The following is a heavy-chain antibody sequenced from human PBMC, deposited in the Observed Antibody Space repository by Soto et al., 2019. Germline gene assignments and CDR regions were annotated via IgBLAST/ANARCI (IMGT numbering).Heavy chain of an antibody. D-gene: IGHD6-13*01. CDR1: GFTFDDYA. CDR2: ISWNSGSI. CDR3: AKGEYSRSWSPPDY. Sequence: GGSLRLSCAASGFTFDDYAMHWVRQAPGKGLEWVSGISWNSGSIGYADSVKGRFTISRDNAKNSLYLQMNSLRAEDTALYYCAKGEYSRSWSPPDYWGQGTLVTVSS. J-gene: IGHJ4*02. V-gene: IGHV3-9*01.